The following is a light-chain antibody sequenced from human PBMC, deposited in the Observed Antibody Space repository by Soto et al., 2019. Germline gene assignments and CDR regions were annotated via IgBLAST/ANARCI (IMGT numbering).Light chain of an antibody. Sequence: EIVMTQYPATLSVSPGERATLSCRASQSVSSNLAWYQQKPGQAPRLLIYGASIRATGIPARFSGSGSGTEFTLTISSLQSEDFAVYYCQQYNNWPPTYTFGQGTKLEIK. CDR1: QSVSSN. J-gene: IGKJ2*01. V-gene: IGKV3D-15*01. CDR3: QQYNNWPPTYT. CDR2: GAS.